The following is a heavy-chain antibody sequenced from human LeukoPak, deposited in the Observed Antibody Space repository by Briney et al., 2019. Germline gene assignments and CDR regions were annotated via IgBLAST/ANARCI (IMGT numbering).Heavy chain of an antibody. V-gene: IGHV3-53*01. CDR1: GFTVSSNY. CDR2: IYSGGST. D-gene: IGHD3-10*01. CDR3: ARILHYYGSGSYPFDY. Sequence: GGSLRLSCAASGFTVSSNYMSWVRQAPGKGLEWVSVIYSGGSTYYADSVKGRFTISRDNSKNTLYLQMNSLRAGDAAVYYCARILHYYGSGSYPFDYWGQGTLVTVSS. J-gene: IGHJ4*02.